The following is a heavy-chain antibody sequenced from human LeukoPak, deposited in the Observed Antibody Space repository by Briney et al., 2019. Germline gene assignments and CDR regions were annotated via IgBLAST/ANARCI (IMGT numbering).Heavy chain of an antibody. CDR2: ISGSGGGT. V-gene: IGHV3-23*01. J-gene: IGHJ3*02. CDR3: AKDSLRWGKKGAIDI. Sequence: GGSLTLSCAASGFTFSSYAMSWVRQAPGKGLEWVSAISGSGGGTYYADSVKGRFTISRYKSKNALYLQMNSPRAEDTAVYYCAKDSLRWGKKGAIDIWGQGTMVTVSS. CDR1: GFTFSSYA. D-gene: IGHD5-24*01.